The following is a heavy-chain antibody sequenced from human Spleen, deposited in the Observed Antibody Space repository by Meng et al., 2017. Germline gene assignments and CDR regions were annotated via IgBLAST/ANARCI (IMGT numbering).Heavy chain of an antibody. J-gene: IGHJ4*02. CDR2: INHSGST. D-gene: IGHD6-19*01. V-gene: IGHV4-34*01. CDR3: ARGVAVAGLDY. Sequence: VQLQQWGAGLLKPSETLSLTCAVYVGSFSGYYWSWIRQPPGKGLEWIGEINHSGSTNYNPSLKSRVTISVDTSKNQFSLKLSSVTAADTAVYYCARGVAVAGLDYWGQGTLVTVSS. CDR1: VGSFSGYY.